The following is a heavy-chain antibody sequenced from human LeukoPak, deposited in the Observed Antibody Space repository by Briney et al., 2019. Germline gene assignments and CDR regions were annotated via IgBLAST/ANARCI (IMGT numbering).Heavy chain of an antibody. CDR3: ASPKPWWELRSGTDAFDI. V-gene: IGHV3-48*01. J-gene: IGHJ3*02. Sequence: QPGGSLRLSCAASGFTFSSYSMNWVRQAPGKGLEWVSYISSSSSTIYYADSVKGRFTISRDNAKNSLYLQMNSLRAEDTAVYYCASPKPWWELRSGTDAFDIWGQGTMVTVSS. CDR2: ISSSSSTI. D-gene: IGHD1-26*01. CDR1: GFTFSSYS.